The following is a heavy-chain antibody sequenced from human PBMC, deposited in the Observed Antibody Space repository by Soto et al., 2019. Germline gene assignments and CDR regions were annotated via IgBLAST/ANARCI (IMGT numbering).Heavy chain of an antibody. V-gene: IGHV3-30-3*01. CDR3: ARVLYFYDGSGYTHS. D-gene: IGHD3-22*01. CDR2: ISFDGSST. Sequence: QLQLVESGGGVVQPGRSLRLSCAASGFTFGSYHMHWVRQAPGKGLEWVAVISFDGSSTYYADSVKGRFTISRDNSKSTLYMQMDSLRPEDTAIYYCARVLYFYDGSGYTHSWGQGTLVTVSS. CDR1: GFTFGSYH. J-gene: IGHJ3*01.